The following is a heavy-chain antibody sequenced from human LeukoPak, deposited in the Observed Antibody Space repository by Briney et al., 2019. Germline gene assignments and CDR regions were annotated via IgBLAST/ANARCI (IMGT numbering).Heavy chain of an antibody. CDR2: INHSGST. D-gene: IGHD5-18*01. CDR1: GGSFSGYY. V-gene: IGHV4-34*01. J-gene: IGHJ6*03. Sequence: SETLSLTCAVYGGSFSGYYWSWIRQPPGKGLEWIGEINHSGSTNYNPSLKSRVTISVDTSKNQFSLKLSSVTAADTAVCYCARRQRGYSYGYGYYYYYMDVWGKGTTVTVSS. CDR3: ARRQRGYSYGYGYYYYYMDV.